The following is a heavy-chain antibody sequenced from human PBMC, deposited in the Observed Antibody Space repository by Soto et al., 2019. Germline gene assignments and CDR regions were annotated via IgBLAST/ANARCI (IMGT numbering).Heavy chain of an antibody. J-gene: IGHJ6*02. CDR1: GFAFGFYE. Sequence: LRLSCAASGFAFGFYELSWVRQAPGKGLEWLSYISTGGETVYYADSVKGRFTISRDNARNSLYLQMNSLRVEDTAVYYCARDGYGDPYFYYGLDVWGQGTTVTVSS. CDR3: ARDGYGDPYFYYGLDV. V-gene: IGHV3-48*03. CDR2: ISTGGETV. D-gene: IGHD4-17*01.